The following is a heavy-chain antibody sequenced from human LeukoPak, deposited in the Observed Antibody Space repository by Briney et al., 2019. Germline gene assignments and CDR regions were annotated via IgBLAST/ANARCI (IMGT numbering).Heavy chain of an antibody. CDR1: GFTFSNYW. D-gene: IGHD3-10*01. J-gene: IGHJ4*02. CDR3: ARDKKSGESSEIDY. V-gene: IGHV3-74*03. Sequence: GGSLRLSCAASGFTFSNYWVHWVRYAPGKGLVRVSRFNRDGSTTKYADSVKGRFTVSRDNAKNTLNLQMNSLRAEDTAVYYCARDKKSGESSEIDYWGQGTLVTVSS. CDR2: FNRDGSTT.